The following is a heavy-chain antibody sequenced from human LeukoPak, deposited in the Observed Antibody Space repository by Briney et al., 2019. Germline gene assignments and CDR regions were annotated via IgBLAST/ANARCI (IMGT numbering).Heavy chain of an antibody. V-gene: IGHV3-7*01. CDR3: ARFVSSGWYNYYYYYMDV. J-gene: IGHJ6*03. Sequence: GGSLRLSCAASGFTFSSYWISWVRQAPGKGLEWVANIKQDGSEKYYVDSVKGRFTISRDNAKNSLYLQMNSLRAEDTAVYYCARFVSSGWYNYYYYYMDVWGKGTTVTVSS. CDR2: IKQDGSEK. CDR1: GFTFSSYW. D-gene: IGHD6-19*01.